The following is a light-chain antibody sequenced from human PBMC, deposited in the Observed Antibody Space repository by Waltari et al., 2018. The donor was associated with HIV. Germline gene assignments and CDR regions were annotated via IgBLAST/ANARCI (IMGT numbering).Light chain of an antibody. V-gene: IGLV2-8*01. Sequence: QSALTQPPSASGSPGQSVTISCTGTTSDVGGYNYVSWYQHHPGNAPQLMIYEVRKPPSGVPDRFSGSKSGNTASLTVSGLQADDESDYYCSSYAGNNILVFGGGTKLTVL. J-gene: IGLJ2*01. CDR2: EVR. CDR1: TSDVGGYNY. CDR3: SSYAGNNILV.